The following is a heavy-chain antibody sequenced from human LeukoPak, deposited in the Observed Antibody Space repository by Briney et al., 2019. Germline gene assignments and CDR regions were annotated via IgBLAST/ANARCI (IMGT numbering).Heavy chain of an antibody. D-gene: IGHD2-2*01. J-gene: IGHJ4*02. CDR1: GGSISSSSYY. Sequence: SETLSLTCTVSGGSISSSSYYWGWIRQPPGKGLEWIGSIYYSGSTYYNPSLKSRVTISVDTSKNQFSLKLSSVTAADTAVYYCAGGAEVPAAPDFFDYWGQGTLVTVSS. CDR3: AGGAEVPAAPDFFDY. V-gene: IGHV4-39*07. CDR2: IYYSGST.